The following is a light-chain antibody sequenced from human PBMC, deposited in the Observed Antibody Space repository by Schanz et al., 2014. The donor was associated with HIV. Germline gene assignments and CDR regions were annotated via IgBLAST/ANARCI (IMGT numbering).Light chain of an antibody. CDR1: QSVRNRY. CDR3: QQYNNWPPWT. Sequence: EIVLTQSPGTLSLSPGDRATLSCRASQSVRNRYLAWYQQKPGQAPRLLIYGASTRATGIPARFSGSGSGTEFTLTISSLQSEDFAVYYCQQYNNWPPWTFGQGTKVEIK. CDR2: GAS. V-gene: IGKV3-15*01. J-gene: IGKJ1*01.